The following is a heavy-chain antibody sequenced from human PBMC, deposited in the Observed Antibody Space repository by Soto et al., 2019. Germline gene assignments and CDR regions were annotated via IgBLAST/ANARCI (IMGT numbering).Heavy chain of an antibody. D-gene: IGHD6-13*01. J-gene: IGHJ5*02. CDR2: INADTGNT. CDR3: ARMGGIAAGEGWFDP. CDR1: GYTFTDYA. Sequence: QVQVVQSGAEVKKPGASVKVSCKASGYTFTDYAIHWVRQAPGQRLEWMGWINADTGNTKFSQTFQDRVTFTRDTSASTVYMELSSLRYEDTAVYYCARMGGIAAGEGWFDPWGQGTLVIVSS. V-gene: IGHV1-3*01.